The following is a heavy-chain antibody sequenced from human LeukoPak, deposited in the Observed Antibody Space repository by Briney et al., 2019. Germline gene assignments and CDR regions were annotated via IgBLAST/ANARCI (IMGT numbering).Heavy chain of an antibody. D-gene: IGHD6-13*01. CDR3: ARTYSSSWFDP. V-gene: IGHV1-18*01. J-gene: IGHJ5*02. CDR2: ISAYNGNT. CDR1: GYTFTSYG. Sequence: ASVKVSCKASGYTFTSYGFIWVRQAPGQGLEWMGWISAYNGNTKYAQKVQGRVTMTTDTSTSTAYMELRSLRSDDTAVYYCARTYSSSWFDPWGQGTLVTVSS.